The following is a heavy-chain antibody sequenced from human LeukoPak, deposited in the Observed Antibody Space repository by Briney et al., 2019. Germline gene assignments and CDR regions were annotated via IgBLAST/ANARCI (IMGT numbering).Heavy chain of an antibody. CDR2: MKADGSEK. V-gene: IGHV3-7*01. Sequence: PGGSLRLSCAASGFTFNIYWMTWVRQAPGKGLEWVANMKADGSEKHYEESVKGRFTIFRDNARNSLYLQMNSLRAEDTAVYFCTRKIRGYDYNFVPNHYGMDVWGQGTTVTVSS. J-gene: IGHJ6*02. CDR1: GFTFNIYW. D-gene: IGHD5-18*01. CDR3: TRKIRGYDYNFVPNHYGMDV.